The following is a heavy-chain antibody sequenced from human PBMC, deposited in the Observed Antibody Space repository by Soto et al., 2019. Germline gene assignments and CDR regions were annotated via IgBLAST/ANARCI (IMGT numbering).Heavy chain of an antibody. Sequence: ASVKVSCKVSGYTLTELSMHWVRQAPGKGLEWMGGFDPEDGETIYAQKFQGRVTMTEDTSTDTAYMELSSLRSEDTAVYYCATTTVTTPTWVYWGQGTLVTVSS. D-gene: IGHD4-17*01. CDR1: GYTLTELS. CDR2: FDPEDGET. J-gene: IGHJ4*02. CDR3: ATTTVTTPTWVY. V-gene: IGHV1-24*01.